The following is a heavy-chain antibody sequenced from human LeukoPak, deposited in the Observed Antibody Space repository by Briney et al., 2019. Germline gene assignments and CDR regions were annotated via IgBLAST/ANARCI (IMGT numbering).Heavy chain of an antibody. CDR2: IYHSGST. J-gene: IGHJ4*02. D-gene: IGHD6-19*01. V-gene: IGHV4-4*02. CDR1: GGSISSSNW. CDR3: ARGSGIAVAGTNFDY. Sequence: SGTLSLTCAVSGGSISSSNWWSWVRQPPGKGLEWIGEIYHSGSTNYNPSLKSRVTISVDKSKNQFSLKLSFVTAADTAVYYCARGSGIAVAGTNFDYWGQGTLVTVSS.